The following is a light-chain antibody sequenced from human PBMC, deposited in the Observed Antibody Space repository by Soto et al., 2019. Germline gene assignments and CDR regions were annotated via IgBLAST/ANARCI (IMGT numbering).Light chain of an antibody. CDR1: SSNIGGYY. V-gene: IGLV1-47*01. CDR3: AAWDDSLSGYV. J-gene: IGLJ1*01. CDR2: RNN. Sequence: QSVLTQPASASGTPGQRVTISCSGSSSNIGGYYVSWYQQLPGTAPKVLIYRNNQRPSGVPDRFSGSKSGTSASLAISGLRSDDEADYYCAAWDDSLSGYVFVTGTKLTVL.